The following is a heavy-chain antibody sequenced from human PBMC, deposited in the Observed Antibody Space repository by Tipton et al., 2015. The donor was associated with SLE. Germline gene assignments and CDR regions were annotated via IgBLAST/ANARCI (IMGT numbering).Heavy chain of an antibody. CDR3: ASRASSGYYSFDY. V-gene: IGHV3-53*04. J-gene: IGHJ4*02. CDR2: IYSGGST. CDR1: GFTVSSNY. Sequence: SLRLSCAASGFTVSSNYMSWVRQAPGKGLEWVSVIYSGGSTYYADSVKGRFTISRHNSKNTLYLQMNSLRAEDTAVYYCASRASSGYYSFDYWGQGTLVTVSP. D-gene: IGHD3-22*01.